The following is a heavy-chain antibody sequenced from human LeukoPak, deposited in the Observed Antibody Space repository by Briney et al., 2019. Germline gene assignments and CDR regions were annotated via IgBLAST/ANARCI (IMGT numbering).Heavy chain of an antibody. Sequence: SETLSLTCTASGGSISSYYRSWIRQPAGKVLEWIGRIYSSGSTNYNPSLKSRITMSVDTSKNQFSLNLTSVTAADTAVYFCARDSAAAPYYFDYGGEGTLVTVSS. CDR3: ARDSAAAPYYFDY. CDR1: GGSISSYY. D-gene: IGHD2-2*01. V-gene: IGHV4-4*07. CDR2: IYSSGST. J-gene: IGHJ4*02.